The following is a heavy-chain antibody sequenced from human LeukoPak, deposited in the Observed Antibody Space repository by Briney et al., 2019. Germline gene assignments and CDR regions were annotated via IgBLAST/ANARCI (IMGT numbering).Heavy chain of an antibody. CDR3: AKLVRVRGVIAYFDY. V-gene: IGHV5-51*01. CDR1: GYSFTSYW. CDR2: IYPGDSDT. J-gene: IGHJ4*02. D-gene: IGHD3-10*01. Sequence: GESLKISCKGSGYSFTSYWIGWVRQMPGKGLEWMGIIYPGDSDTRYSPSFQGQVTISADKSISTAYLQWSSLKASDTAMYYCAKLVRVRGVIAYFDYWGQGTLVTVSS.